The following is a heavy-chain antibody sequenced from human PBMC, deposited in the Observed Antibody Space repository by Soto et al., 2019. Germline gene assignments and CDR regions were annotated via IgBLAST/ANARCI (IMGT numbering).Heavy chain of an antibody. CDR3: ARYIGAAGYFDY. D-gene: IGHD6-13*01. Sequence: ETLSLTCTVSGGSISSSSYYWGWIRQPPGKGLEWIGSIYYSGSTYYNPSLKSRVTISVDTSKNQFSLKLSSVTAADTAVYYCARYIGAAGYFDYWGQGTLVTVSS. J-gene: IGHJ4*02. CDR1: GGSISSSSYY. CDR2: IYYSGST. V-gene: IGHV4-39*01.